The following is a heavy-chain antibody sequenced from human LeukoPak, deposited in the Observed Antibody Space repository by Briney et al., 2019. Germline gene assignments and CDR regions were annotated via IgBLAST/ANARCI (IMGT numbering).Heavy chain of an antibody. CDR1: GGSFSGYY. V-gene: IGHV4-59*08. Sequence: SETLSLTCAVYGGSFSGYYWSWIRQPPGKGLEWIGYIYYSGSTNYNPSLKSRVTISVDTSKNQFSLRLSSVTAADTAVYYCARHGPLYDIWSAQFYFDYWGQGTLVTVSS. CDR3: ARHGPLYDIWSAQFYFDY. J-gene: IGHJ4*02. CDR2: IYYSGST. D-gene: IGHD3-3*01.